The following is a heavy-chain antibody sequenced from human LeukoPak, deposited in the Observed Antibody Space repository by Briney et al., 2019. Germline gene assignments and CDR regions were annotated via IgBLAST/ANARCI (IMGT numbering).Heavy chain of an antibody. Sequence: SETLSLTCTVSGGSISSYYWSWIRQPPGKGLEWIGYIYTSGSTNYNPSLKSRVTISVDTSKNQFSLKLSSVTAADTAVYYCARRGYYDSSGYYYPHAFDIWGQGKMVTVSS. CDR1: GGSISSYY. J-gene: IGHJ3*02. V-gene: IGHV4-4*09. D-gene: IGHD3-22*01. CDR3: ARRGYYDSSGYYYPHAFDI. CDR2: IYTSGST.